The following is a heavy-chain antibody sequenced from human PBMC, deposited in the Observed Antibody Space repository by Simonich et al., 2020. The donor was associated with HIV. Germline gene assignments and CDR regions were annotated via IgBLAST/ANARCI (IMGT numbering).Heavy chain of an antibody. CDR2: ISPKFATS. Sequence: QVQLVQSGAEVKKPGSSVKVSCKASGGTFSSYVINWVRPAPGQGLEWMGGISPKFATSNYAKKFQGRVTITADESTSTAYMELSSLRSEDTAVYYCARGGYSNPYYFDYWGQGTLVTVSS. CDR3: ARGGYSNPYYFDY. J-gene: IGHJ4*02. D-gene: IGHD5-12*01. CDR1: GGTFSSYV. V-gene: IGHV1-69*13.